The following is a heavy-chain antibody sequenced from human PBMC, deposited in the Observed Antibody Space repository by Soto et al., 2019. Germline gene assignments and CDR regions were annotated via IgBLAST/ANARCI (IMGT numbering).Heavy chain of an antibody. CDR1: GFTFTSYS. V-gene: IGHV3-21*01. CDR2: ISSTTNYI. J-gene: IGHJ4*02. CDR3: ARESEDLPSNFDY. Sequence: EVQLVEPGGGLVKPGGSLRLSCAAPGFTFTSYSMNWVRQAPGKGLEWVSSISSTTNYIYYADSMKGRFTISRDNAKNSLYLEMNSLRAEDTAVYYCARESEDLPSNFDYWGQGTLVTVSS.